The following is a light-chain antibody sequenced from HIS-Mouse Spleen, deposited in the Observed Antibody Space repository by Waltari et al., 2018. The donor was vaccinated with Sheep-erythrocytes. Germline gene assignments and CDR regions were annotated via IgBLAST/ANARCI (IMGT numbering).Light chain of an antibody. J-gene: IGLJ1*01. V-gene: IGLV1-44*01. CDR3: CSYAGSYNHV. Sequence: QSVLTQPPSSSGTPGQRVTISCSGSSSNIGSNTVNWYQQLPGKAPKLMIDDVSKRTSGVPDRFSGSKSGNTASLTISGLQAEDEADYYCCSYAGSYNHVFATGTKVTVL. CDR2: DVS. CDR1: SSNIGSNT.